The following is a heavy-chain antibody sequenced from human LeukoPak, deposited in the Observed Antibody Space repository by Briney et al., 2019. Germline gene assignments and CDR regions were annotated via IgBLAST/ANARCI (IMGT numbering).Heavy chain of an antibody. CDR3: ARKGSGWALPDY. J-gene: IGHJ4*02. Sequence: SSISSSISYIYYADSVKGRFTISRDNAKNSLYLQMNSLRAEDTAVYYCARKGSGWALPDYWGQGTLVTVSS. V-gene: IGHV3-21*01. D-gene: IGHD6-19*01. CDR2: ISSSISYI.